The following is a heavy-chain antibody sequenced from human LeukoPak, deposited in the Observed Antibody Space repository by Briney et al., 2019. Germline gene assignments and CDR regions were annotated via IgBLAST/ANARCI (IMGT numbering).Heavy chain of an antibody. J-gene: IGHJ4*02. CDR1: GFTFSNYW. CDR2: IKQDESEK. Sequence: HPGGSLRLSCVASGFTFSNYWMSWVRPAPGKGLEWVANIKQDESEKYYVDSVKGRFTISRDNAKSSLYLQMNSLRAEDTAVYYCARALDSSSSRYQAFEEWGQGTLVTVSS. D-gene: IGHD2-2*01. V-gene: IGHV3-7*01. CDR3: ARALDSSSSRYQAFEE.